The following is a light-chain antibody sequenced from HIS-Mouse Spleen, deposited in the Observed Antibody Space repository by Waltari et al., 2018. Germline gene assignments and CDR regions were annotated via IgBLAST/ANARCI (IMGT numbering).Light chain of an antibody. CDR2: EGS. CDR3: CSYAGSSTL. Sequence: QSALTQPASVSGSPGQSITISCTGTSSDVGSYNLVSWYQQHPGKAPKLMIYEGSKRPLWVSNRFSGSKSCNTASLTIAGLQAEDEADYYCCSYAGSSTLFGGGTKLTVL. V-gene: IGLV2-23*01. CDR1: SSDVGSYNL. J-gene: IGLJ2*01.